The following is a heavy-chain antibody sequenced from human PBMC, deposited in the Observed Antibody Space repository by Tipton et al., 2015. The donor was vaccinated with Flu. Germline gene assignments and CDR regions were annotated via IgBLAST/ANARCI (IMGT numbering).Heavy chain of an antibody. CDR3: AREVGASYFDY. J-gene: IGHJ4*02. CDR2: IYYSGST. V-gene: IGHV4-59*01. CDR1: GGSISPYY. Sequence: TLSLTCSVSGGSISPYYWSWIRQPPGKGLEWIGYIYYSGSTNYNPSLKSRVTISVDTSKNQFSLKLSSVTAADTAVYYCAREVGASYFDYWGQGTLVTVSS. D-gene: IGHD1-26*01.